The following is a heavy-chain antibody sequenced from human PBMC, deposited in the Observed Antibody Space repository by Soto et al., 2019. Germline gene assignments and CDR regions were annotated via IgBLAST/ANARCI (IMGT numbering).Heavy chain of an antibody. V-gene: IGHV3-48*01. CDR2: ISSSSTTI. D-gene: IGHD2-15*01. CDR1: GFTFSSYS. Sequence: GGSLRLSCAASGFTFSSYSMGWVRQAPGKGLEWVSYISSSSTTIYYADSVKGRFTISRDNAKNSLYLQMNSLRAEDTAVYYCARAPQGYCSGGSCTYYAMDVWGQGTTVTVSS. J-gene: IGHJ6*02. CDR3: ARAPQGYCSGGSCTYYAMDV.